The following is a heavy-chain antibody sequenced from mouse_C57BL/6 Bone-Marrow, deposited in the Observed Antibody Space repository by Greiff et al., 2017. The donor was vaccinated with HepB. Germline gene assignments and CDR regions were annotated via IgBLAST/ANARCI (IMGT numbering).Heavy chain of an antibody. CDR1: GYTFTSYW. V-gene: IGHV1-69*01. D-gene: IGHD3-2*02. CDR2: IDPSDSYT. J-gene: IGHJ2*01. Sequence: QVQLQQPGAELVMPGASVKLSCKASGYTFTSYWMHWVKQRPGQGLEWIGEIDPSDSYTNYNQKFKGKSTLTVDKSSSKAYMQLSSLTSEDSAVYYCAREETAQASYYFDYWGQGTTLTVSS. CDR3: AREETAQASYYFDY.